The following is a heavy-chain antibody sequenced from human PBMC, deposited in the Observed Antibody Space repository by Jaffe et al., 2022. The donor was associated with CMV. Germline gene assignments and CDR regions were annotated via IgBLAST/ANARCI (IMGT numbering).Heavy chain of an antibody. V-gene: IGHV3-21*01. J-gene: IGHJ5*02. D-gene: IGHD5-18*01. CDR3: VRDRIEIWPSGFDP. CDR1: GFTFSSYR. CDR2: ITTSSTYI. Sequence: EVELVESGGGLVQPGGSLRLSCAASGFTFSSYRMHWVRQAPGKGLEWVSSITTSSTYIHYADSVKGRFTVSRDNPKNSLFLQMNRLRDEDTAVYYCVRDRIEIWPSGFDPWGQGTLVTVSS.